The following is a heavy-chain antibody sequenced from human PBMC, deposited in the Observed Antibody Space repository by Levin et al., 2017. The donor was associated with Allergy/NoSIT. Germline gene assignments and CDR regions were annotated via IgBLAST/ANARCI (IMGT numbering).Heavy chain of an antibody. CDR3: ARWLSIAVAGNFDY. CDR2: IYYSGST. J-gene: IGHJ4*02. D-gene: IGHD6-19*01. Sequence: SQTLSLTCTVSGGSISSSSYYWGWIRQPPGKGLEWVGTIYYSGSTYYNPSLKSRVTISVDTSKNQFSLKLSSVTAADTAVYYCARWLSIAVAGNFDYWGQGTLVTVSS. V-gene: IGHV4-39*01. CDR1: GGSISSSSYY.